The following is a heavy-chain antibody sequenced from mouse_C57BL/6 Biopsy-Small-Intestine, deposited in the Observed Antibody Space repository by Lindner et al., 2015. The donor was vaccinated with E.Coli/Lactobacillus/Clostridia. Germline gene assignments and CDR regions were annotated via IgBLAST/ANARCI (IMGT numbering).Heavy chain of an antibody. CDR2: IYPRSGNT. Sequence: VQLQESGAELARPGASVKLSCKASGYTFTSYGISWVKQRTGQGLEWIGEIYPRSGNTYYNEKFKGKATLTADKSSSTAYMELRSPTSEDSAVYFCARWSDGYSMDYWGQGTSVTVSS. V-gene: IGHV1-81*01. CDR1: GYTFTSYG. J-gene: IGHJ4*01. CDR3: ARWSDGYSMDY. D-gene: IGHD2-3*01.